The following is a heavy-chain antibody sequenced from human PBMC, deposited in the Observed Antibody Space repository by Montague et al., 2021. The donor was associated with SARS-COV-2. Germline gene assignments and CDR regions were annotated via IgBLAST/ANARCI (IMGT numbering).Heavy chain of an antibody. Sequence: TLSLTCTVSGDSISRGGYYWSWIRQHPGKGLEWIGYIYYSGSTYYNPSHKSRATISVDTSTNQSSLKLCSVTAADTAVYYCAMAAPWSFRDILTGYYYYDGMDLWGQGTTVTVSS. CDR1: GDSISRGGYY. D-gene: IGHD3-9*01. CDR3: AMAAPWSFRDILTGYYYYDGMDL. J-gene: IGHJ6*02. V-gene: IGHV4-31*03. CDR2: IYYSGST.